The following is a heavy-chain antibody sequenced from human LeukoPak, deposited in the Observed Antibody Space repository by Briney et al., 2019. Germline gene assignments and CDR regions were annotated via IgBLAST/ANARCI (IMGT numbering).Heavy chain of an antibody. Sequence: KPSETLSLTCTVSGYSISSGYYWGWIRQPPGKGLEWIGTIYHSGSTYYSPSLKSRVTVSVDTSKNEFSLKLSSVTAADTAVYFCARGIVGSRDFYFRYYFDYWGQGTLVTVSS. CDR2: IYHSGST. CDR1: GYSISSGYY. J-gene: IGHJ4*02. V-gene: IGHV4-38-2*02. D-gene: IGHD3/OR15-3a*01. CDR3: ARGIVGSRDFYFRYYFDY.